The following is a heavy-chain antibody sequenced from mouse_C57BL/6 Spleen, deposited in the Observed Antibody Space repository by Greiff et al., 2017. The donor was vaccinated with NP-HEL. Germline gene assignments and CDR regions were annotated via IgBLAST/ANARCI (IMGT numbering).Heavy chain of an antibody. CDR3: ARWNGSRNFDY. CDR1: GYTFTSYW. Sequence: QVQLQQPGAELVMPGASVKLSCKASGYTFTSYWMHWVKQRPGQGLEWIGEIDPSDSYTNYNQKFKGKSTLTVDKSSSTAYMQLSSLTSEDSAVYYCARWNGSRNFDYWGQGTTLTVSS. D-gene: IGHD1-1*01. CDR2: IDPSDSYT. J-gene: IGHJ2*01. V-gene: IGHV1-69*01.